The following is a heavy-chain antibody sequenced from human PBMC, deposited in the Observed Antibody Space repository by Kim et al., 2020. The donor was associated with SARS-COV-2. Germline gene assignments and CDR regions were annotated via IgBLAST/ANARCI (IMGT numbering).Heavy chain of an antibody. V-gene: IGHV1-69*01. Sequence: NYAQKFTGRVTITADESTSTAYMELSSVRSEDTAVYYCAREGGYHNWFDPWGQGTLVTVSS. CDR3: AREGGYHNWFDP. D-gene: IGHD3-22*01. J-gene: IGHJ5*02.